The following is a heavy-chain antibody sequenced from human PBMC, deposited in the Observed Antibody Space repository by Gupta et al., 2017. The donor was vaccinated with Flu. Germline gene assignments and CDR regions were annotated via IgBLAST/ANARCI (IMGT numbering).Heavy chain of an antibody. J-gene: IGHJ6*02. Sequence: EVQLVESGGGLVKPGGSLRLSCAASGFTFSNAWMSCVRQAPGKGLEWVGRIKSKTDGGTTDYAAPVKGRFTISRDDSKNTLYLQMNSLKTEDTAVYYCTTTIVVVVAAPQTYGMDVWGQGTTVTVSS. CDR3: TTTIVVVVAAPQTYGMDV. V-gene: IGHV3-15*01. CDR2: IKSKTDGGTT. D-gene: IGHD2-15*01. CDR1: GFTFSNAW.